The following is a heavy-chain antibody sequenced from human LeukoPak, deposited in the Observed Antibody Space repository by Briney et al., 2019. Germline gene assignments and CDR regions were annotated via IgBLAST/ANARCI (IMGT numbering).Heavy chain of an antibody. V-gene: IGHV5-51*01. CDR1: GYSFTSYW. D-gene: IGHD3-9*01. J-gene: IGHJ5*02. CDR2: IYPGDSDT. CDR3: ARLALGWDILTGYVVDNWFDP. Sequence: GESLKISCKGSGYSFTSYWIGWVRQMPGKGLEWMGIIYPGDSDTRYSPSFQGQVTISADKSISTAYLQWSSLKASDTAMYYCARLALGWDILTGYVVDNWFDPWGQGTLVTVSS.